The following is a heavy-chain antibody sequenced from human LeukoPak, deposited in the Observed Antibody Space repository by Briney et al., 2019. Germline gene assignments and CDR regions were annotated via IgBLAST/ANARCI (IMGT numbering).Heavy chain of an antibody. Sequence: SETLSLTCTVSGGSINDYYWSWIRQPPGKGLEWIGYFSNSGTNNYNPSLKGRVTMSVDTSKNQFSLKLSSVTAEDTAVYYCARDRGSSWPLTAGWGQGTLVTVSS. CDR2: FSNSGTN. CDR3: ARDRGSSWPLTAG. D-gene: IGHD6-13*01. V-gene: IGHV4-59*12. CDR1: GGSINDYY. J-gene: IGHJ4*02.